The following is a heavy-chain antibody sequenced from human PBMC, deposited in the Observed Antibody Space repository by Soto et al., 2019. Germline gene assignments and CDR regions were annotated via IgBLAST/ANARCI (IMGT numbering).Heavy chain of an antibody. CDR3: ARDLMGDGYNLYYFDY. Sequence: ASVKVSCKASGYTCTSYYMHWVRQAPGQGLEWMGIINPSGGSTSYVQKFQGRVTMTRDTSTSTVYMELSSLRSEDTAVYYCARDLMGDGYNLYYFDYWGQGTLVTVSS. CDR1: GYTCTSYY. J-gene: IGHJ4*02. CDR2: INPSGGST. V-gene: IGHV1-46*01. D-gene: IGHD5-12*01.